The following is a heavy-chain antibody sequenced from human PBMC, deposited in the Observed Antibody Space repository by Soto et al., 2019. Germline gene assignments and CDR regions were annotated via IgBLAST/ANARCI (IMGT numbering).Heavy chain of an antibody. D-gene: IGHD1-26*01. CDR2: TYYRSKWYY. Sequence: SHPLSLTFALTGDSVSSKSAGWSWVRQSPSRGLEWLGRTYYRSKWYYEYAVSVRGRITINPDTSKNQYSLQLNSVTPEDTAVYFCARGEQYSGRIFDYWGQGTLVTVSS. CDR1: GDSVSSKSAG. J-gene: IGHJ4*01. V-gene: IGHV6-1*01. CDR3: ARGEQYSGRIFDY.